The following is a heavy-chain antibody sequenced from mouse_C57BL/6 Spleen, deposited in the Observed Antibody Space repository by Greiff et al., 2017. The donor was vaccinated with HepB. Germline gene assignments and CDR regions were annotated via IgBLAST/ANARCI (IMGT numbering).Heavy chain of an antibody. CDR3: ARSEWLLPY. CDR1: GYAFSSSW. J-gene: IGHJ2*01. V-gene: IGHV1-82*01. Sequence: QVQLQQSGPELVKPGASVKISCKASGYAFSSSWMNWVKQRPGKGLEWIGRIYPGDGDTNYNGKFKGKATLTVDKSSSTAYMELRSLTSEDSAVYYCARSEWLLPYWGQGTTLTVSS. D-gene: IGHD2-3*01. CDR2: IYPGDGDT.